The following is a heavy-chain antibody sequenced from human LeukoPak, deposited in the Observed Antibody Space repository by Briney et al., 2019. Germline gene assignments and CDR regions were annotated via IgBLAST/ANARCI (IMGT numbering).Heavy chain of an antibody. J-gene: IGHJ4*02. D-gene: IGHD3-16*02. Sequence: PSETPSLTCAVYGGSFSGYYWSWIRQPPGKGLEWIGEINHSGSTNYNPSLKSRATISVDTSKNQFSLKLSSVTAADTAVYYCARWYYDYVWGSYRYPGHFDHWGQGTLVTVSS. CDR1: GGSFSGYY. CDR3: ARWYYDYVWGSYRYPGHFDH. V-gene: IGHV4-34*01. CDR2: INHSGST.